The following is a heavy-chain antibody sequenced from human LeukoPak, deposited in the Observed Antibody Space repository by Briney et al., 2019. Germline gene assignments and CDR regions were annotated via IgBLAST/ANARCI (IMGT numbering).Heavy chain of an antibody. D-gene: IGHD4-17*01. Sequence: SETLSLTCAVYGGSFSGYYWSWIRQPPGKGLEWIGEINHSGSTNYNPSLKSRVTISVDTSKNQSSLKLSSVTAADTAVYYCARQDDYLFDYWGQGTLVTVSS. CDR1: GGSFSGYY. V-gene: IGHV4-34*01. CDR3: ARQDDYLFDY. J-gene: IGHJ4*02. CDR2: INHSGST.